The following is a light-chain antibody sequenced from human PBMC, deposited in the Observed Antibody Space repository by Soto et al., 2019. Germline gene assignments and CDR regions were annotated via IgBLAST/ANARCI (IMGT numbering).Light chain of an antibody. CDR3: QNYDSAPIT. V-gene: IGKV1-27*01. CDR1: QGISNY. Sequence: DIQMTQSPSTLSGAVGYRFTITCRASQGISNYLAWYQQKPGKLPKVLIYAASTLQPGVPSRFSGSGSGTDFTLTINSLQPDDIATYYCQNYDSAPITFGQGTRREIK. CDR2: AAS. J-gene: IGKJ5*01.